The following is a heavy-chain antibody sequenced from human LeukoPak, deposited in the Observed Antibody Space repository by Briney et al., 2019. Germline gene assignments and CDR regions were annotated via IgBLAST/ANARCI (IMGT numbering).Heavy chain of an antibody. D-gene: IGHD2-21*02. CDR3: ARDLVVVTGLRTRGSFDI. V-gene: IGHV1-46*01. J-gene: IGHJ3*02. CDR2: INPSGGTT. Sequence: ASVKVSCKASGHNFTSYYMHWVRQAPGQGLEWMGIINPSGGTTSYAQKFQGRVTVTRDTSTSTVYMELSSLRSEDTAVYYCARDLVVVTGLRTRGSFDIWGQGTMVTVSS. CDR1: GHNFTSYY.